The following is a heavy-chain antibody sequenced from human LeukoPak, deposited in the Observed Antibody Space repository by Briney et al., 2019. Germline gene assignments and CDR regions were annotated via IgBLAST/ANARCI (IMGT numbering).Heavy chain of an antibody. D-gene: IGHD1-26*01. CDR2: IYYSGST. CDR3: AREVVGASSDY. Sequence: SSETLSLTCTVSGGSISSGGYYWSWIRQHPGKGLEWIGYIYYSGSTYYNPSLKSRVTISVDTSKTQFSLKLSSVTAADTAVYYCAREVVGASSDYWGQGTLVTVSS. V-gene: IGHV4-31*03. J-gene: IGHJ4*02. CDR1: GGSISSGGYY.